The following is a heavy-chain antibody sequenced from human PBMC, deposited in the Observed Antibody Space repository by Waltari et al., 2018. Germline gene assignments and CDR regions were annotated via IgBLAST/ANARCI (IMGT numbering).Heavy chain of an antibody. CDR2: IRAYNGNT. CDR1: GYTFTSYG. CDR3: ARGSLVAAGTSLNDY. V-gene: IGHV1-18*01. D-gene: IGHD6-13*01. J-gene: IGHJ4*02. Sequence: QVQLVQSGAEVKKPGASVKVSCQASGYTFTSYGITWVRQAPGQGLEWMGWIRAYNGNTSYAQKFQGRVTMTTDTSTSTAYMELRSLTSDDTAVYNCARGSLVAAGTSLNDYWGQGTLVTVSS.